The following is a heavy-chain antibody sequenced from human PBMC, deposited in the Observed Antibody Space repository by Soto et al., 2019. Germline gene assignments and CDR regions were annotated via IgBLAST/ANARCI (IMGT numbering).Heavy chain of an antibody. V-gene: IGHV4-30-4*01. CDR3: AREVYYDSSGYHNWFDP. CDR2: IYYSGST. D-gene: IGHD3-22*01. Sequence: SETLSLTCTVSGGSISSGDYYWSWIRQPPGKGLEWIGYIYYSGSTYYNPSLKSRVTISVDTSKNQFSLKLSSVTAADTAVYYCAREVYYDSSGYHNWFDPWGQGXLVTVSS. CDR1: GGSISSGDYY. J-gene: IGHJ5*02.